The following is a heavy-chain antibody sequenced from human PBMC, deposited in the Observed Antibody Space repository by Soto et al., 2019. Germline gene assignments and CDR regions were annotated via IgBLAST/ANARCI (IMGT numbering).Heavy chain of an antibody. V-gene: IGHV3-23*01. J-gene: IGHJ3*01. CDR2: ISAPGGST. CDR3: VKEGSGWYSRGCFDF. D-gene: IGHD6-19*01. Sequence: PGGSLRISCAASGLSFSNYVMTWVRQATGKGLEWVSDISAPGGSTYYADSLQGRFTISRDNSKNTLYLQMNSLRVEDTAIYYCVKEGSGWYSRGCFDFWGRGTMVTVSS. CDR1: GLSFSNYV.